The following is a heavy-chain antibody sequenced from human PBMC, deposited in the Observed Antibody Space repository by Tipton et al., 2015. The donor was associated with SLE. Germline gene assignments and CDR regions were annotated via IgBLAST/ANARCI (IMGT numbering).Heavy chain of an antibody. CDR1: GVIFGDFA. V-gene: IGHV4-31*02. Sequence: LRLSCTASGVIFGDFAMTWIRQHPGKGLEWIGHIFYSGSTYYNPSLRSRLTMSVDTSNSQFSLKLSSVTAADTGVYYCARLDYEFWSVYPMGAFDIWGRGTMVTVSS. CDR2: IFYSGST. J-gene: IGHJ3*02. D-gene: IGHD3-3*01. CDR3: ARLDYEFWSVYPMGAFDI.